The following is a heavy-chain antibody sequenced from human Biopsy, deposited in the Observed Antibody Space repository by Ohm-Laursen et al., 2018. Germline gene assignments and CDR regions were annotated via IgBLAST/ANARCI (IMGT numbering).Heavy chain of an antibody. CDR1: GFPFTGFS. V-gene: IGHV3-21*01. Sequence: GSLRLSCAAPGFPFTGFSMDWVRQAPGKGLEWVASITSGSSYIYYADSVKGRFTISRDNPKNSLYLQMNSLRADDSAVFFCAREQPALSGDGNWFDSWGQGTLVIVSS. CDR3: AREQPALSGDGNWFDS. CDR2: ITSGSSYI. D-gene: IGHD6-19*01. J-gene: IGHJ5*01.